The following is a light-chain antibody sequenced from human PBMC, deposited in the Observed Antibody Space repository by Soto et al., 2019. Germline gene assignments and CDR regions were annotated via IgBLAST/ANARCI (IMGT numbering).Light chain of an antibody. CDR3: QQRSNWPAIT. V-gene: IGKV3-11*01. J-gene: IGKJ5*01. CDR2: DAS. CDR1: QSISIY. Sequence: EIVLTQSPATLSLSPGQRATLSCRASQSISIYLAWYQQKPGQAPRLLFYDASNRATGIPVRFSVSGSGTDFTLTISSLEPEDFAVYYCQQRSNWPAITFGQGTRLEIK.